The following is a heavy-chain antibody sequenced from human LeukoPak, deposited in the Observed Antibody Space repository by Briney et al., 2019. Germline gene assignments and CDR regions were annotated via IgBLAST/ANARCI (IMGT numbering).Heavy chain of an antibody. Sequence: PSETLSLTCAVSGGSISSSNWWSWVRQPPGKGLEWIGEIYHSGSTNYNPSLKSRVTISVDKSKNQFSLKLSSVTAADTAVYYCARDHAAAGYYYGMDVWGQGTTVTVSS. CDR2: IYHSGST. D-gene: IGHD6-13*01. V-gene: IGHV4-4*02. CDR3: ARDHAAAGYYYGMDV. J-gene: IGHJ6*02. CDR1: GGSISSSNW.